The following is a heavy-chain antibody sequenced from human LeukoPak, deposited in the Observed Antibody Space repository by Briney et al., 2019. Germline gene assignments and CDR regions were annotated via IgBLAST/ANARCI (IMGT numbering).Heavy chain of an antibody. J-gene: IGHJ4*02. CDR3: AKDAQRGFDYSNSLEH. V-gene: IGHV3-33*06. D-gene: IGHD4-11*01. CDR1: VFSFRHYV. CDR2: IWSDGSNE. Sequence: PRGSLRVSSSASVFSFRHYVTYSVRQAPGKGLGRVSDIWSDGSNEYYADSVKGRFTISRDNFKNTVSLQMNSLRVEDTAVYYCAKDAQRGFDYSNSLEHWGRGSLVTVSS.